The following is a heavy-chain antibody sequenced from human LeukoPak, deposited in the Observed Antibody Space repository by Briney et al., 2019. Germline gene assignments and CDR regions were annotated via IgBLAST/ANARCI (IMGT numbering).Heavy chain of an antibody. CDR2: IYYSGST. CDR3: ARGYYGSGSPGVYFDY. V-gene: IGHV4-59*01. Sequence: SETLSLTCTVSGGSISSYYWSWIRQPPGKGLEWIGYIYYSGSTNYNPSLKSRVTISVDTSKNQFSLKLSSVTAADTAVCYCARGYYGSGSPGVYFDYWGQGTLVTVSS. CDR1: GGSISSYY. D-gene: IGHD3-10*01. J-gene: IGHJ4*02.